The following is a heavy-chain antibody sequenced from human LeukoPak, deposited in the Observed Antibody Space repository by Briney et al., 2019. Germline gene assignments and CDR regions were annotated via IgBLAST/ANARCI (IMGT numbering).Heavy chain of an antibody. D-gene: IGHD2-15*01. CDR2: IIPIFGTA. CDR3: ARDHNSMTTPYYYMDV. CDR1: GYTFTSYD. Sequence: GASVKVSCKASGYTFTSYDISWVRQAPGQGLEWMGGIIPIFGTANYAQKFQGRVTITADKSTSTAYMELSSLRSEDTAVYYCARDHNSMTTPYYYMDVWGKGTTVTVSS. J-gene: IGHJ6*03. V-gene: IGHV1-69*06.